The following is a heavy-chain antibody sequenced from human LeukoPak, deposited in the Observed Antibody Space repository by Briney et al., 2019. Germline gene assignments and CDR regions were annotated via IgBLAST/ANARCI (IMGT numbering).Heavy chain of an antibody. V-gene: IGHV3-30*02. J-gene: IGHJ4*02. CDR2: IRSDGTSK. CDR3: ARGHSGSYVIDY. D-gene: IGHD3-22*01. Sequence: GGSLRLSCSASGFTFSGYAMYWVRQAPGKGLEWVTFIRSDGTSKFYADSVKGRFTISRDNSKNMVYLQMNSLRADDTAVYYRARGHSGSYVIDYWGQGILVTISS. CDR1: GFTFSGYA.